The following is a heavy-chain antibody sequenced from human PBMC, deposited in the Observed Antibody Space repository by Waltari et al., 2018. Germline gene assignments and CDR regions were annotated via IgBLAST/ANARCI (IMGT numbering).Heavy chain of an antibody. D-gene: IGHD6-13*01. V-gene: IGHV3-64D*06. CDR2: ISDNGGST. CDR3: VRPYSAAAGTNY. J-gene: IGHJ4*02. Sequence: EVQVVESGGGLVQPGGSLRLSCSASGFTFSRHTMYWVRQAPGKGLECVSFISDNGGSTNYADSVKGRFTISRDNSKNTLYLQMSSLKTEDTAVYYCVRPYSAAAGTNYWGQGTLVTVSS. CDR1: GFTFSRHT.